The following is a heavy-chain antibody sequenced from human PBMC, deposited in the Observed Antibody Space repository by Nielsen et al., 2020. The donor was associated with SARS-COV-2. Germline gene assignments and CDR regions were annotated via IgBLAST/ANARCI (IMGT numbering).Heavy chain of an antibody. CDR1: GGSISSSSYY. Sequence: SETLSLTCTVSGGSISSSSYYWGWIRQPPGKGLEWIGSIYYSGSTYYNPSLKSRVTISVDTSKNQFSLKLSSVTATDTAVYYCARPIWDQQHAFDIWGQGTMVTVSS. CDR2: IYYSGST. CDR3: ARPIWDQQHAFDI. V-gene: IGHV4-39*01. J-gene: IGHJ3*02. D-gene: IGHD2-2*01.